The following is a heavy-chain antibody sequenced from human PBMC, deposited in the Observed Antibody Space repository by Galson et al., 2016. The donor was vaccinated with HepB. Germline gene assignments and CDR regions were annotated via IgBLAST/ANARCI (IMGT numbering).Heavy chain of an antibody. CDR1: GGDFINYG. CDR2: IIPLYATA. J-gene: IGHJ5*02. D-gene: IGHD2-15*01. V-gene: IGHV1-69*13. CDR3: ARDNVVVEFTGVWFDP. Sequence: SVKVSCKASGGDFINYGISWVRQAPGQGLEWMGGIIPLYATANYAQKFQGRVTITADESTSTAYMELRGLRSEDTAVYYCARDNVVVEFTGVWFDPWGQGTLVTVSS.